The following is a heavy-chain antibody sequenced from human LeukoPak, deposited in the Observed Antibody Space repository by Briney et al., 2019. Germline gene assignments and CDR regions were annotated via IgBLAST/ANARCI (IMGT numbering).Heavy chain of an antibody. V-gene: IGHV4-59*01. CDR3: ARGYSRDWGLQYFQH. D-gene: IGHD6-19*01. CDR1: GGSISNYY. CDR2: IYSSGST. J-gene: IGHJ1*01. Sequence: SETLSLTCTVSGGSISNYYWSWIRQPPGKGLGWIGYIYSSGSTSYNPSLKSRVTISVDTSKNQLSLNLNSVTAADTAVYHCARGYSRDWGLQYFQHWGQGTLVTVSS.